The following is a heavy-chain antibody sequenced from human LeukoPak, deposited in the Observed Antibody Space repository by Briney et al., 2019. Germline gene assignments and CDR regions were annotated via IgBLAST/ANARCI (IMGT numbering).Heavy chain of an antibody. CDR1: GFTFSSYA. Sequence: GGSLRLSCSASGFTFSSYAMHWVRQAPGKGLEYVSAISSNGGSTYYADSVKGRFTISRDNSKNTLYLQMSSLRAEDTAVYCCVKCYGALGAYTDWGQGTLVTVSS. V-gene: IGHV3-64D*06. D-gene: IGHD4-17*01. CDR2: ISSNGGST. CDR3: VKCYGALGAYTD. J-gene: IGHJ4*02.